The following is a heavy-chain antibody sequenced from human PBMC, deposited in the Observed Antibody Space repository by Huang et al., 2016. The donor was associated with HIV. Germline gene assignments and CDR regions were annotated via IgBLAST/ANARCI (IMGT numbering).Heavy chain of an antibody. V-gene: IGHV3-23*01. CDR2: ITDGINNR. Sequence: EVLLLESGGGLVQPGGSLRLSCVASGFTFSSYAMSWVRQAPGKGRECVSGITDGINNRYYAHSVKGRVAVSRDDSTNTLYLQMNSLRAEDTAVYYCAKDADTSGYDVLGPFGSWGQGTLVTVSS. CDR1: GFTFSSYA. CDR3: AKDADTSGYDVLGPFGS. D-gene: IGHD3-3*01. J-gene: IGHJ4*02.